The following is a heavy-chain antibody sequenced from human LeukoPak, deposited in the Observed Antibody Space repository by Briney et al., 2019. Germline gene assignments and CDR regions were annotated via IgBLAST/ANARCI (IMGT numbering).Heavy chain of an antibody. CDR3: AKDRRALVYGSGSYLDY. CDR1: GFTFDDYA. D-gene: IGHD3-10*01. CDR2: ISWNSGSI. V-gene: IGHV3-9*01. J-gene: IGHJ4*02. Sequence: GGSLRLSCAASGFTFDDYAMHWVRQAPGKGLEWVSGISWNSGSIGYADSVKGRFTISRDNAKNSLYLQMNSLRAEDTALYYCAKDRRALVYGSGSYLDYWGQGTLVTVSS.